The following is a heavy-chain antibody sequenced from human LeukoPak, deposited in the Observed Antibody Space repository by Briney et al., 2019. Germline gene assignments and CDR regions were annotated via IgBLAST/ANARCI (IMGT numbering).Heavy chain of an antibody. CDR2: IYTSGST. V-gene: IGHV4-4*07. CDR1: GASISGYY. D-gene: IGHD1-26*01. J-gene: IGHJ6*03. CDR3: ARDRGVVGLTSRARDYYMDV. Sequence: SETLSLTCTLSGASISGYYWSWIRQPAGKGLEWIGRIYTSGSTNYNPSLKSRVTMSVDTSKNQFSLKLSSVTAADTAVYYCARDRGVVGLTSRARDYYMDVWGKGTTVTVSS.